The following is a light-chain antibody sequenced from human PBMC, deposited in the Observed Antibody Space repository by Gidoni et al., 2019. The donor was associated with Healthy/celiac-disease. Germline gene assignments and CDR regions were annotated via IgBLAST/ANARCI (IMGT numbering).Light chain of an antibody. CDR2: QES. CDR1: KLGDKY. J-gene: IGLJ2*01. Sequence: SYELTQPPSVSVSPGQTASITCSGDKLGDKYACWYQQKPGQSPVLVIYQESKRPPGIHERFSGSNSGNTATLTISGTQAMDEADYYCQAWDSSTVVFGGGTKLTVL. CDR3: QAWDSSTVV. V-gene: IGLV3-1*01.